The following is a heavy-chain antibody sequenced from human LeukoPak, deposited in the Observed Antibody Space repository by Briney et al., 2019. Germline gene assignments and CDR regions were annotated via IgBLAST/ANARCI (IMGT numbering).Heavy chain of an antibody. D-gene: IGHD2-21*02. CDR3: ARESECGGDCYSGAFDI. Sequence: SETLSLTCTISGASISSYYWSWIRQPPGKGLEWIGYIYYSGSTNYNPSLKSRVTISVDTSKNQFSLKLSSVTAADTAVYYCARESECGGDCYSGAFDIWGQGTMVTVSS. CDR1: GASISSYY. V-gene: IGHV4-59*01. CDR2: IYYSGST. J-gene: IGHJ3*02.